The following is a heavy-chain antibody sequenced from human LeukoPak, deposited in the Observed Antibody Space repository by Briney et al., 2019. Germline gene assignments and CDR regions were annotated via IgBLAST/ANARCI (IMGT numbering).Heavy chain of an antibody. D-gene: IGHD6-13*01. J-gene: IGHJ4*02. CDR1: GFPFSDYG. CDR3: ARFIAAPYYFDY. Sequence: GTSLRLSCAASGFPFSDYGMYWVRQAPGKGLEWLAVISHDGSNKHYADSVKGRFTISRDNAKNSLYLQMNSLRAEDTAVYYCARFIAAPYYFDYWGRGTLVTVSS. V-gene: IGHV3-30*03. CDR2: ISHDGSNK.